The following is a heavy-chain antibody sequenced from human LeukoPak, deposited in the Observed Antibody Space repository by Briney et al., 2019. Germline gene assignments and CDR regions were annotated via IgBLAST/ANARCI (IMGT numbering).Heavy chain of an antibody. J-gene: IGHJ4*02. CDR2: IWYDGSNK. Sequence: GGSLRLSCAASGFTFSTYGMHWVRQPPGKGLEWVAVIWYDGSNKDYADSVKGRFTISRDNAKNSMYLQMNSLRAEDTAVYYCARDRFKSGSYYFDYWGQGTMVTVSS. CDR3: ARDRFKSGSYYFDY. D-gene: IGHD1-26*01. CDR1: GFTFSTYG. V-gene: IGHV3-33*01.